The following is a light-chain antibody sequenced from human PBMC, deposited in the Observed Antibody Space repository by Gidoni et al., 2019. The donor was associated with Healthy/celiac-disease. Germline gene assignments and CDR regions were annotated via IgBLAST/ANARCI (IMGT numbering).Light chain of an antibody. CDR3: QQYNNWPPIT. J-gene: IGKJ5*01. V-gene: IGKV3-15*01. CDR1: QSVSSN. Sequence: EIVLPQSPATLSVSPGERATLSSRASQSVSSNLAWYQQKPGQAHRLLIYGASTRATGIPARFSGSGSGTEFTLTMSRLQSEDFAVYYCQQYNNWPPITFGQGTRLEIK. CDR2: GAS.